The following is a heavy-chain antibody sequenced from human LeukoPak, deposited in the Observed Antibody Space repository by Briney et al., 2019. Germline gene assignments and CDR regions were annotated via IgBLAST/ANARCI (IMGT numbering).Heavy chain of an antibody. V-gene: IGHV4-39*01. CDR1: GGSISSSSYY. CDR2: IYYSGST. CDR3: ARPVVSAADRRSNWFDP. Sequence: ASETLSLTCTVSGGSISSSSYYWGWIRQPPGKGLEWIGSIYYSGSTYYNPSLKSRVTISVDTSKNQFSLKLSSVTAEDTAVYYCARPVVSAADRRSNWFDPWGQGTLVTVSS. J-gene: IGHJ5*02. D-gene: IGHD6-13*01.